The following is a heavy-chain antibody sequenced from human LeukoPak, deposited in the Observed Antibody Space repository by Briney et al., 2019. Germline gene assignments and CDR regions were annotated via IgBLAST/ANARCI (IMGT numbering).Heavy chain of an antibody. CDR2: IKYDGSNI. J-gene: IGHJ3*02. CDR3: ASSQRNQGHAFDS. D-gene: IGHD1-14*01. Sequence: GRSLRLSCAASGFTFSNYCMYWVRQAPGKGLEWVANIKYDGSNIYYVGSVKGRFTISRDNAKNSLYLQMNSLRAEDTAVYYCASSQRNQGHAFDSWGQGTVVTVSS. V-gene: IGHV3-7*01. CDR1: GFTFSNYC.